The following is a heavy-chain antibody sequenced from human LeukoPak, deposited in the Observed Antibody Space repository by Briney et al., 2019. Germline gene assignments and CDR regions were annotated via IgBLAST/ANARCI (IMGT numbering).Heavy chain of an antibody. CDR3: ARGDYNDFPYWFDP. CDR1: GDSFSDYY. V-gene: IGHV4-30-4*01. D-gene: IGHD3-3*01. Sequence: PSETLSLTCTVSGDSFSDYYWSWIRQPPGKGLEWIGYIYHSGDTYYNRPLKNRITISKDTSKNQFSLRLSSVTAADTAVYYCARGDYNDFPYWFDPWGQGTLVTVSS. CDR2: IYHSGDT. J-gene: IGHJ5*02.